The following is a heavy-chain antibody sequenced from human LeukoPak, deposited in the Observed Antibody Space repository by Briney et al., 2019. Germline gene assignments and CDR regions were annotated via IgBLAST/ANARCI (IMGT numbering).Heavy chain of an antibody. CDR2: ISAGAST. D-gene: IGHD2-2*01. V-gene: IGHV3-23*01. CDR3: ARYFSSGLSKSFDF. Sequence: GGSLTLSCAVSGFTFSTYAMNWVRQAPGKGLECVSGISAGASTYYADSVKGRFTISRDNSKNTLYLQMNSLRAEDTAVYYCARYFSSGLSKSFDFWGQGTLVTVSS. CDR1: GFTFSTYA. J-gene: IGHJ4*02.